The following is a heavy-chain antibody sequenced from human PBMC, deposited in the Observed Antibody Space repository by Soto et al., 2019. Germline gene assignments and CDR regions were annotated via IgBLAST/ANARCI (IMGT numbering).Heavy chain of an antibody. CDR2: IHNSGST. CDR3: ARVYYYGMDV. V-gene: IGHV4-59*01. Sequence: SETLSLTCTFSGGSISSYYWSWIRQPPGKGLEWIGYIHNSGSTNYNPSLKSRVTISVDTSKKQFFLKVSSVTAADTAVYYCARVYYYGMDVWGQGTTVTVSS. CDR1: GGSISSYY. J-gene: IGHJ6*02.